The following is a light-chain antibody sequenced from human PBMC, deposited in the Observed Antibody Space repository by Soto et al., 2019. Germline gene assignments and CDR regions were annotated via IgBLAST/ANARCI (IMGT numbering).Light chain of an antibody. CDR1: QSVSSSY. J-gene: IGKJ3*01. V-gene: IGKV3-20*01. CDR3: QQYCSSPLVT. Sequence: EIVLTQSPGTLSLSPGERATLSCRASQSVSSSYLAWYQQKPGQAPRLLIYGASSRATGIPDRFSGSGSGTDFTLTISRLEPEDFAVYYCQQYCSSPLVTFGPGTKVDIK. CDR2: GAS.